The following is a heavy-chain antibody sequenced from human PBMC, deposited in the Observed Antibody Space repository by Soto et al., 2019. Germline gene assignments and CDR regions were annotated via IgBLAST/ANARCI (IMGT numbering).Heavy chain of an antibody. Sequence: SETLSLTCTVSGGSISSYYWSWIRQPPGKGLEWIGYIYYSGSTNYNPSLKSRVTISVDTSKNQFSLKLSSVTAADTAVYYCARRWGKTFDYWGQGTLVTVSS. CDR1: GGSISSYY. J-gene: IGHJ4*02. CDR2: IYYSGST. D-gene: IGHD7-27*01. V-gene: IGHV4-59*08. CDR3: ARRWGKTFDY.